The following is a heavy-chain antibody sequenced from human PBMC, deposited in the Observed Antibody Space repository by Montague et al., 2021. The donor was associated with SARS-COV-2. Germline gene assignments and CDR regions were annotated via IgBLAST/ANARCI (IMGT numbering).Heavy chain of an antibody. V-gene: IGHV4-59*07. D-gene: IGHD3-9*01. CDR2: IDYSGST. Sequence: SHSLSLTCTVSGGSISTYYWNWIRQYPGKGLEWIGYIDYSGSTNYNPSLQSRVIISVDRSKIQFSLKLNSVTAADTAIYYCARLPYDNSYGMDVWGQGTTVTVSS. CDR3: ARLPYDNSYGMDV. CDR1: GGSISTYY. J-gene: IGHJ6*02.